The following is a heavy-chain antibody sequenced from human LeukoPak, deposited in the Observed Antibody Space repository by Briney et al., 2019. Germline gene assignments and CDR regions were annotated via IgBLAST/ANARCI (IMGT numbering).Heavy chain of an antibody. CDR1: GYTFTSYG. CDR3: ARDLYGSGSYSYFDY. CDR2: ISAYNGNT. D-gene: IGHD3-10*01. Sequence: GASVTVSCKASGYTFTSYGISWVRQAPGQGLEWMGWISAYNGNTNYAQKLQGRVTMTTDTSTSTAYMELRSLRSDDTAVYYCARDLYGSGSYSYFDYWGQGTLVTVSS. V-gene: IGHV1-18*01. J-gene: IGHJ4*02.